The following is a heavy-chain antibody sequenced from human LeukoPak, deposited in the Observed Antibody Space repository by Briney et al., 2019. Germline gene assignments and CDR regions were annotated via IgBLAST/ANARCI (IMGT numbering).Heavy chain of an antibody. D-gene: IGHD4-17*01. J-gene: IGHJ4*02. CDR3: ARSIGGDYCDY. CDR1: GGSISSYY. V-gene: IGHV4-59*01. CDR2: IYYSGST. Sequence: SETLSLTCTVSGGSISSYYWSWIRQPPGKGLEWIGYIYYSGSTNYNPSLKSRVTISVGTSKNQFSLKLSSVTAADTAVYYCARSIGGDYCDYWGQGTLVTVSS.